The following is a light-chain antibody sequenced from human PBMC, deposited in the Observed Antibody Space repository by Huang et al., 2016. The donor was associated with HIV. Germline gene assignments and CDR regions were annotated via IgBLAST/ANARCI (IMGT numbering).Light chain of an antibody. J-gene: IGKJ3*01. V-gene: IGKV3-11*01. CDR3: QQRSNWPPFT. CDR1: QSVSSY. Sequence: EIVLTQSPATLSLSPGERATLSCRASQSVSSYLAWYQQKPGQAPRLLIYDASTRAPDTPARFIGSGSGTDFTLTITNLEPEDFAVYFCQQRSNWPPFTFGPGTKVDRK. CDR2: DAS.